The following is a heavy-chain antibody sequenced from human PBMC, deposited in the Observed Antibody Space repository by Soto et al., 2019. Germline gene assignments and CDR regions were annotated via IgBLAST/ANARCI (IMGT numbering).Heavy chain of an antibody. CDR3: ARDGRYCGGDCYIRNWFDP. CDR2: IIPIFGTA. CDR1: GGTFSSYA. D-gene: IGHD2-21*02. V-gene: IGHV1-69*13. J-gene: IGHJ5*02. Sequence: GASVKVSCKASGGTFSSYAISWVRQAPGQGLEWMGGIIPIFGTANYAQKFQGRVTITADESTSTAYMELSSLRSEDTAVYYCARDGRYCGGDCYIRNWFDPWGQGTLVTVSS.